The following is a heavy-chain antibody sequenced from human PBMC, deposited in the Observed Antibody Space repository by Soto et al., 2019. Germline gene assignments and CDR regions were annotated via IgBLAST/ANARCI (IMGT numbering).Heavy chain of an antibody. Sequence: ASVKVSCKASGYTFTGYYMHWVRQAPGQGLEWMGWINPNSGGTNYAQKFQGWVTMTRDTSISTAYMELSRLRSDDTAVYYCARADVSIVRRFDDWGQGTLVTVSS. CDR1: GYTFTGYY. D-gene: IGHD3-10*01. CDR2: INPNSGGT. J-gene: IGHJ4*02. V-gene: IGHV1-2*04. CDR3: ARADVSIVRRFDD.